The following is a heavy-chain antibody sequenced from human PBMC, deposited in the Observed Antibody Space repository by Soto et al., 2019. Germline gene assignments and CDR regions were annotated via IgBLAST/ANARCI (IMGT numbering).Heavy chain of an antibody. CDR2: MNPNSGNT. V-gene: IGHV1-8*01. CDR3: AADIVLVPAAMRYFQH. CDR1: GYTFTSYD. Sequence: ASVKVSCKASGYTFTSYDINWVRQATGQGLEWMGWMNPNSGNTGYAQKFQGRVTMTRNTSISTAYMELSSLRSEDTAVYYCAADIVLVPAAMRYFQHWGQGTLVTVSS. J-gene: IGHJ1*01. D-gene: IGHD2-2*01.